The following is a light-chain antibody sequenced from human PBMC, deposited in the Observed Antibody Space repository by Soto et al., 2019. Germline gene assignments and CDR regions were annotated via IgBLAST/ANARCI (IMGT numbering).Light chain of an antibody. CDR1: QSISSW. Sequence: DIQMTQSPSTLSASVGDRVTITCRASQSISSWLAWYQQKPGKPPKLLIYDASSLESGVPSRFSGSGSGTEFTLTISSLEPEDFAVYYCQQRTNWPVTFGGGTKVEIK. CDR3: QQRTNWPVT. V-gene: IGKV1-5*01. J-gene: IGKJ4*01. CDR2: DAS.